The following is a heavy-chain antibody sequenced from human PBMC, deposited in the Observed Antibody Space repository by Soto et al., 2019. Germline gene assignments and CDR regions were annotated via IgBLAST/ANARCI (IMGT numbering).Heavy chain of an antibody. V-gene: IGHV2-70*01. CDR1: GFSLSTSGMC. Sequence: SGPTLVNPTQTLTLTCTFSGFSLSTSGMCVSWIRQPPGKALEWLALIDWDDDKYYSTSLKTRLTISKDTSKNQVVLTMTNMDPVDTATYYCARTLTYYYDSSGPGDAFDIWGQGTMVTVSS. D-gene: IGHD3-22*01. CDR2: IDWDDDK. J-gene: IGHJ3*02. CDR3: ARTLTYYYDSSGPGDAFDI.